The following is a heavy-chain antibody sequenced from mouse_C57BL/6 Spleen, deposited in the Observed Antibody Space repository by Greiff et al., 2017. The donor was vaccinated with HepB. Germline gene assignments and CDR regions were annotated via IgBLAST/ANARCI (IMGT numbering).Heavy chain of an antibody. D-gene: IGHD1-1*01. CDR1: GYAFSSYW. CDR2: IYPGDGDT. V-gene: IGHV1-80*01. J-gene: IGHJ2*01. Sequence: QVQLQQSGAELVKPGASVKISCKASGYAFSSYWMNWVKQRPGKGLEWIGQIYPGDGDTNYNGKFKGKATLTADKSSSTAYMQRSSLTSEDSAVYFCARWGDYGSSYDFDYWGQGTTLTVSS. CDR3: ARWGDYGSSYDFDY.